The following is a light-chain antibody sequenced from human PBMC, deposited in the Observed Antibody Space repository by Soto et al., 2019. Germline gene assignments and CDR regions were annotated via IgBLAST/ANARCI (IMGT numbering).Light chain of an antibody. Sequence: QSALTQPASVSGSPGQSITISCTGTSSHVGGYNYVSWYQQHPGKAPKLMIYEVSNRPSGVSNRFSGSKSGNTASLTISGLQAEAEADYYCSSYTSSSTRVFGGGTQLTVL. J-gene: IGLJ3*02. V-gene: IGLV2-14*01. CDR2: EVS. CDR1: SSHVGGYNY. CDR3: SSYTSSSTRV.